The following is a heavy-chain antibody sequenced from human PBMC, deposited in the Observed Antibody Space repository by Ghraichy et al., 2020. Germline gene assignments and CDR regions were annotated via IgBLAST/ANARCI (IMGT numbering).Heavy chain of an antibody. Sequence: GALNISCAASGFTFDDYTMHWVRQAPGKGLEWVSLISWDGGSTYYVDSVKGRFTISRDNSKNSLYLQMNSLRTEDTALYYCAKDRSNFFDYWGQGTLVTVSS. J-gene: IGHJ4*02. CDR1: GFTFDDYT. D-gene: IGHD3-3*01. CDR2: ISWDGGST. CDR3: AKDRSNFFDY. V-gene: IGHV3-43*01.